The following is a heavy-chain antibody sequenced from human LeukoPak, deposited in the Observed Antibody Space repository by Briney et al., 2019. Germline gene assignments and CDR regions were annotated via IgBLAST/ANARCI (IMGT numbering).Heavy chain of an antibody. Sequence: ASVKVSCKASGYTFTGYYMHWVRQAPGQGLEWMGWINPNSGGTNYAQKFQGRVTMTRDTSISTAYMELSRLRSDDTAVYYCARAGSSSSPGKHYYHYYMDVWGKGTTVTVSS. J-gene: IGHJ6*03. CDR2: INPNSGGT. CDR3: ARAGSSSSPGKHYYHYYMDV. D-gene: IGHD6-6*01. CDR1: GYTFTGYY. V-gene: IGHV1-2*02.